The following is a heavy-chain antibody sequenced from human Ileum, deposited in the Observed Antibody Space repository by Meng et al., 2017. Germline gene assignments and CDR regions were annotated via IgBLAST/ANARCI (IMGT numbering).Heavy chain of an antibody. CDR2: ISPYNGNT. CDR1: GYTFTSSG. V-gene: IGHV1-18*01. J-gene: IGHJ4*02. CDR3: ARGDSSNRGFDY. D-gene: IGHD6-19*01. Sequence: QVQLVQSGAEVRKPGAEVKVSCKASGYTFTSSGLSWVRQAPGQGLEWMGWISPYNGNTNYAQKVRGRLTVTTDTSTSTAYMELRSLRSADTAVYYCARGDSSNRGFDYWGQGTLVTVSS.